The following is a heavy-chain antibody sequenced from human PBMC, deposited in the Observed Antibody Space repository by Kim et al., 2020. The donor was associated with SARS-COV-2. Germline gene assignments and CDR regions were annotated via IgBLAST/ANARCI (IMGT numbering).Heavy chain of an antibody. CDR2: IKSKTDGGTT. Sequence: GGSLRLSCAASGFTFSNAWMSWVRQAPGKGLEWVGRIKSKTDGGTTDDAAPVKGRFTISRDDSKNTLYLQMNSLKTEDTAVYYCTTDRGYYDSSGYYSYWGQGTLVTVSS. V-gene: IGHV3-15*01. D-gene: IGHD3-22*01. CDR1: GFTFSNAW. CDR3: TTDRGYYDSSGYYSY. J-gene: IGHJ4*02.